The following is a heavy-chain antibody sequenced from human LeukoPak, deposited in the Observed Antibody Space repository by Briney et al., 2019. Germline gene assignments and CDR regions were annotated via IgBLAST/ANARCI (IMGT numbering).Heavy chain of an antibody. CDR3: ARDPNSSPYYFDY. CDR1: GYTFADYY. V-gene: IGHV1-2*02. J-gene: IGHJ4*02. Sequence: VASVKVSFKASGYTFADYYMHWVRQAPGQGLEWMGWINPNSGGTKYAQKFQGSVTMTRDTSISTTYMELSRLTSDDTAVYYCARDPNSSPYYFDYWGQGTLVTVSS. D-gene: IGHD6-6*01. CDR2: INPNSGGT.